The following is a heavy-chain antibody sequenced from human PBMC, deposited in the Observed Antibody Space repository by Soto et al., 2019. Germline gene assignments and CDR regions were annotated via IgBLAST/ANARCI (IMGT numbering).Heavy chain of an antibody. CDR2: FNPKTGGA. D-gene: IGHD2-15*01. J-gene: IGHJ5*02. Sequence: GASVKVSCKASGYIFPDYYIHWVRQAPGQGLEWMGWFNPKTGGANSAQKFQGRVTMTRDTSITTVYLELSSLTSDDTAVYFCSRASAAATSWFVHWGQGSLVTVSS. V-gene: IGHV1-2*02. CDR1: GYIFPDYY. CDR3: SRASAAATSWFVH.